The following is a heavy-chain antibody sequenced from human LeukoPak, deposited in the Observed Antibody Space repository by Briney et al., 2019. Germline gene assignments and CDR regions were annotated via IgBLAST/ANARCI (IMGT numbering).Heavy chain of an antibody. J-gene: IGHJ3*02. CDR1: GFTFSSYD. D-gene: IGHD3-16*01. CDR2: IDTAGNT. CDR3: ARTSKVTSVMDI. V-gene: IGHV3-13*04. Sequence: PGGSLRLSCAASGFTFSSYDMHWVRQATGKGLEWVSAIDTAGNTFYPGSVGGRFTISRENAKNSLYLQMNNVRAGDTAVYYCARTSKVTSVMDIWGQGTMVTVSS.